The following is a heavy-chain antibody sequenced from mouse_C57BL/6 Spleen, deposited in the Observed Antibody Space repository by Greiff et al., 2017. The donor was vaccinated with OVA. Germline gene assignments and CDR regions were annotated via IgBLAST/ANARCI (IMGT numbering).Heavy chain of an antibody. Sequence: EVQLQQSGPELVKPGASVKIPCKASGYTFTDYNMDWVKQSHGKSLEWIGDINPNNGGTIYNQKFKGKATLTVDKSSSTAYMELRSLTSEDTAVYYCARKIGSGSSPAWFAYWGQGTLVTVSA. V-gene: IGHV1-18*01. CDR3: ARKIGSGSSPAWFAY. CDR1: GYTFTDYN. CDR2: INPNNGGT. J-gene: IGHJ3*01. D-gene: IGHD1-1*01.